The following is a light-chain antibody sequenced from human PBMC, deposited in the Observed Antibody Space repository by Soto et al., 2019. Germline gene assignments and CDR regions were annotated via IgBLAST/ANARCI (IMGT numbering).Light chain of an antibody. J-gene: IGKJ3*01. V-gene: IGKV1-16*02. CDR3: QQYNTYPFT. CDR1: QGIRKY. Sequence: DIQMTQSPSSLSASVADRVTITCRASQGIRKYLAWFQQKRGKAPKSLIYDASSLHSGVPSKFSGSGSGTDFTLTISSLQPEDFATYYCQQYNTYPFTFGPGTKVDV. CDR2: DAS.